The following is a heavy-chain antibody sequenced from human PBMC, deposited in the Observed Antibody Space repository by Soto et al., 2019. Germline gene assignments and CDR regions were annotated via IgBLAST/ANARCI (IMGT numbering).Heavy chain of an antibody. D-gene: IGHD6-19*01. J-gene: IGHJ4*02. CDR2: ISGSGGST. V-gene: IGHV3-23*01. CDR1: GLTFSSYA. CDR3: AKCSPRYSSGLKAYYFDY. Sequence: GGSMRLSCAASGLTFSSYAISWVRQAPGKGLEWVSVISGSGGSTYYADSVKGRFTISRDNSRNTLYLQMNSLRAEGTAVYYCAKCSPRYSSGLKAYYFDYWGQGTLATVSS.